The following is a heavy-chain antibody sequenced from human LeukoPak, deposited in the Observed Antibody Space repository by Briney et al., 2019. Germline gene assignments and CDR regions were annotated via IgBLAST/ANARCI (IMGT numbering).Heavy chain of an antibody. V-gene: IGHV1-69*10. CDR3: ARGRGYSGYFDY. J-gene: IGHJ4*02. CDR2: IIPILGIA. CDR1: GGTSSSYA. Sequence: ASVKVSCKASGGTSSSYAISWVRQAPGQGLEWMGGIIPILGIANYAQKFQGRVTITADKSTSTAYMELSSLRSEDTAVYYCARGRGYSGYFDYWGQGTLVTVSS. D-gene: IGHD5-12*01.